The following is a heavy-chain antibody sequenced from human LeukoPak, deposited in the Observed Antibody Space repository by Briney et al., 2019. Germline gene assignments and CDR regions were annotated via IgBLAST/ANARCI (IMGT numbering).Heavy chain of an antibody. J-gene: IGHJ4*02. V-gene: IGHV3-23*01. CDR2: IGGRGGSP. Sequence: GGSLRLSCAASGFTFTNYAMSWVRQAPGKGLEWVSAIGGRGGSPYYTDSVKGRFTISRDNSKNALYLQMNSLRAEDTAVYYCVRDATGLTNWGQGTLVTVSS. CDR3: VRDATGLTN. D-gene: IGHD4-11*01. CDR1: GFTFTNYA.